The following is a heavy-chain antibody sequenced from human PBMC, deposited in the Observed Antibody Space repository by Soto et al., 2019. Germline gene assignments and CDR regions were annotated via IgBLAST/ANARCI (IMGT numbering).Heavy chain of an antibody. Sequence: ASVKVSCKASGYTFTSYGISWVRQAPVQGLEWMGWISAYNGNTNYAQKLQGRVTMTTDTSTSTAYMELRSLRSDDTAVYYCASANNCSSTSCYRDYYYYGMDVWGQGTTVTVSS. CDR3: ASANNCSSTSCYRDYYYYGMDV. CDR2: ISAYNGNT. V-gene: IGHV1-18*04. J-gene: IGHJ6*02. CDR1: GYTFTSYG. D-gene: IGHD2-2*02.